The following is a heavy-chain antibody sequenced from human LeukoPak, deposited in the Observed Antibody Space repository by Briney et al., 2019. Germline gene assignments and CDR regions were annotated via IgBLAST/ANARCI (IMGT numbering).Heavy chain of an antibody. Sequence: SVTQSLTCAVYVGSFSGHFWIWIRQPPAKGREWIGEINHNGSTNYTPSVKSRVTISIDTSKNQFSLKLGSVTAADTAVYYCARRSGGAYFDYWGQGTLVTVSS. CDR1: VGSFSGHF. J-gene: IGHJ4*02. CDR2: INHNGST. D-gene: IGHD3-3*01. V-gene: IGHV4-34*01. CDR3: ARRSGGAYFDY.